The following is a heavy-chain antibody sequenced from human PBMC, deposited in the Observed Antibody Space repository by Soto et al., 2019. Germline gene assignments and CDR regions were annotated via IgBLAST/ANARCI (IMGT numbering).Heavy chain of an antibody. Sequence: EVQLLESGGGLVQAGGSLRLSCVASGFTFSTHAMSWVRQVPGKGLEWVSTFSGSGGNIYYAESVKGRLTISRDDSKNTLYLQMNSLRVEDTAVYYCAKDPPWTVGPLAMDVWGQGTTVTVSS. CDR3: AKDPPWTVGPLAMDV. D-gene: IGHD1-26*01. J-gene: IGHJ6*02. CDR2: FSGSGGNI. V-gene: IGHV3-23*01. CDR1: GFTFSTHA.